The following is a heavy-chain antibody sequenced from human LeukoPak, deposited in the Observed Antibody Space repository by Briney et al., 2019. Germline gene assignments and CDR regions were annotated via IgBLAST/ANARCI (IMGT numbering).Heavy chain of an antibody. D-gene: IGHD3-9*01. J-gene: IGHJ4*02. V-gene: IGHV4-39*01. CDR3: ARPFDGLFDY. CDR2: IYYSGGT. Sequence: SETLSLTCTISGGSVSSSSYYWGWIRQPPGKGLEWIGSIYYSGGTYYNPSLESRVTISVDTSKNQFSLKLISVTAADTAVYYCARPFDGLFDYWGQGTLVTVSS. CDR1: GGSVSSSSYY.